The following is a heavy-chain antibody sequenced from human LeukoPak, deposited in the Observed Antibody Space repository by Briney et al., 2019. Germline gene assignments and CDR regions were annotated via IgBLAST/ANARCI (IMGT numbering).Heavy chain of an antibody. J-gene: IGHJ6*03. V-gene: IGHV3-30*01. CDR1: SSYT. D-gene: IGHD3-3*01. CDR3: ARSSLGVASYYFYYYMDL. CDR2: VSYDGSKK. Sequence: GGSLRLSCAASSSYTIHWVRLAPGRGLEWVAVVSYDGSKKDYAASVKGRFTISRDNSKNTLYLELNSLRADDTAIYYCARSSLGVASYYFYYYMDLWGTGATVTVS.